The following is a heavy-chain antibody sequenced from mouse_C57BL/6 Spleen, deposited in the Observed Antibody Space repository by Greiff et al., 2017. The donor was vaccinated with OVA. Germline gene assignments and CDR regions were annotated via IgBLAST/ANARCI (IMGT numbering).Heavy chain of an antibody. Sequence: QVQLKESGPELVKPGASVKISCKASGYAFSSSWMNWVKQRPGKGLEWIGRIYPGDGDTNYNGKFKGKATLTADKSSSTAYMQLSSLTSEDSAVYFCARLPYYGSSYDAMDYWGQGTSVTVSS. D-gene: IGHD1-1*01. V-gene: IGHV1-82*01. J-gene: IGHJ4*01. CDR1: GYAFSSSW. CDR3: ARLPYYGSSYDAMDY. CDR2: IYPGDGDT.